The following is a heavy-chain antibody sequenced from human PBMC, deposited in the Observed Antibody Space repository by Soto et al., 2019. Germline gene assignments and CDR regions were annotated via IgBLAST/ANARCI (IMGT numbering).Heavy chain of an antibody. D-gene: IGHD6-19*01. Sequence: QLQLQESGPGLVQPSETLSLTCTVSGGSISSSSYYWGWIRQPPGKGLEWIGSIYYSGSTYYNPSIKSRVTISVDTSKNQFSLKLSSVTAADTAVYYCARLAMYTRGWDYWVQGTLVTVSS. CDR3: ARLAMYTRGWDY. CDR2: IYYSGST. J-gene: IGHJ4*02. CDR1: GGSISSSSYY. V-gene: IGHV4-39*01.